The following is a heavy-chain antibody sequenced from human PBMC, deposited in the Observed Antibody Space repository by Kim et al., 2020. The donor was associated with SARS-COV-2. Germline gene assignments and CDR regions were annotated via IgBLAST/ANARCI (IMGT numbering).Heavy chain of an antibody. J-gene: IGHJ6*02. CDR3: AKDLGNSALRYFIERRSPTGMHV. D-gene: IGHD3-9*01. CDR2: ISGSGGST. V-gene: IGHV3-23*01. Sequence: GGSLRLSCAASGFTFSSYAMSWVRQAPGKGLEWVSAISGSGGSTYYADSVKGRFTISRDNSKNTLYLQMNSLRAEDTAVYYCAKDLGNSALRYFIERRSPTGMHVWDQGTTVTVSS. CDR1: GFTFSSYA.